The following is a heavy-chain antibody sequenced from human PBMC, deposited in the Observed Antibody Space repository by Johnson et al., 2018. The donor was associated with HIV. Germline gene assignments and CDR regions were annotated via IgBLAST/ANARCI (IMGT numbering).Heavy chain of an antibody. CDR2: ISYDGSKQ. V-gene: IGHV3-30*04. CDR1: GFTFSSYA. J-gene: IGHJ3*02. D-gene: IGHD3-22*01. Sequence: QVQLVESGGGVVQPGRSLRLSCAASGFTFSSYAMYWVRQAPGTGLAWVAVISYDGSKQYHARSVKGRFTISSDNSKSTLYLQMNSLRAENTAVYYCARGRIAMIDVDLRGGGFDIWGQGTMGTVAA. CDR3: ARGRIAMIDVDLRGGGFDI.